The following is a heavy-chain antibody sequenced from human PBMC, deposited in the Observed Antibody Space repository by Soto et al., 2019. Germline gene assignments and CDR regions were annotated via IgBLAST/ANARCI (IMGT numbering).Heavy chain of an antibody. Sequence: SEPLSLTYTVPGGTVTTDTYYWSWIRQPPGKGLEWIGFIHYSGSTNYNPSLKGRVTMSVDTSKNQFSLKLTSVNTADTAIYNCTRGGDPYKTGHWGQGTLVTVS. V-gene: IGHV4-61*01. D-gene: IGHD3-9*01. CDR2: IHYSGST. CDR1: GGTVTTDTYY. CDR3: TRGGDPYKTGH. J-gene: IGHJ4*02.